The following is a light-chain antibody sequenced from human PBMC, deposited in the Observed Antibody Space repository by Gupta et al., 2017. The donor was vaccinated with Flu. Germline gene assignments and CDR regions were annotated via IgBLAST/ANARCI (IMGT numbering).Light chain of an antibody. CDR1: SSNIGAGYD. Sequence: QSVLTQPPSVSGAPGQRVTISCTGSSSNIGAGYDVHWYQQLPGTAPKLLIYGNSNRPSGVPDRFSGSKSGTSASLAITGLQAEDEADYYCQSYDSSRSGSKVFGTGTNVTVL. V-gene: IGLV1-40*01. J-gene: IGLJ1*01. CDR3: QSYDSSRSGSKV. CDR2: GNS.